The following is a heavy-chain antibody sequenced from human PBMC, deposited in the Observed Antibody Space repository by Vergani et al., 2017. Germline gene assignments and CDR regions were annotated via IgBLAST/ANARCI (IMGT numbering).Heavy chain of an antibody. CDR2: MYHSGST. J-gene: IGHJ5*02. CDR1: GGSMRGYY. V-gene: IGHV4-59*01. CDR3: GRVSYFYGLGSRLLDL. D-gene: IGHD3-10*01. Sequence: QVRLQESGPGLVKPSETLSLTCSVSGGSMRGYYWSWIRQPPGKELEWIGYMYHSGSTNYNPSLETRVTISGHTSKNQFALKLDSVTAADTAVYYCGRVSYFYGLGSRLLDLWGQGILVTVSS.